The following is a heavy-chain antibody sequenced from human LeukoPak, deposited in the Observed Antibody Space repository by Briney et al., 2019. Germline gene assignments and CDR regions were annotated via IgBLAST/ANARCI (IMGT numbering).Heavy chain of an antibody. CDR2: INGDGTSI. CDR3: ARGPHYYDSSGGGY. V-gene: IGHV3-48*01. Sequence: GGSLRLSCEASNFTFSDYPMNSVRQAPGRGLELVSYINGDGTSIYYADSVKGRFTTSRDNVEYSLFLQMNSLRVEDTAVYYCARGPHYYDSSGGGYWGQGTLVTVSS. J-gene: IGHJ4*02. D-gene: IGHD3-22*01. CDR1: NFTFSDYP.